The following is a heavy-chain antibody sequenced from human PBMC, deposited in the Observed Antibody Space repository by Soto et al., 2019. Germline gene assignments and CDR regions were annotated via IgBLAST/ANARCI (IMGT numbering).Heavy chain of an antibody. Sequence: PSETLSLTCTVSGGSISSYYWSWIRQPPGKGLEWIGYIHYSGSTNYNPSLKSRVTISVDTTNNHVYLKLSSVTAADTAVYYCAREDYFDSGGFPIWGQGTLVTVSS. D-gene: IGHD3-22*01. CDR2: IHYSGST. CDR1: GGSISSYY. CDR3: AREDYFDSGGFPI. J-gene: IGHJ4*02. V-gene: IGHV4-59*12.